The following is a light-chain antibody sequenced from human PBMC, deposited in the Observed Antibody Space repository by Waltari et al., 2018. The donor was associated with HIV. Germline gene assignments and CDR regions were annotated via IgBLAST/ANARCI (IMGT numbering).Light chain of an antibody. CDR3: HQYYTTPWA. Sequence: DIVLTQSPDSLAVSLGERATIKCKASQSDLYNSNSKNYLSWYQQRPGQPPKLLIYWASTRESGVPDRFSGSASGTDFTLTISGLQAEDVAVYYCHQYYTTPWAFGQGTKVEIK. CDR2: WAS. J-gene: IGKJ1*01. V-gene: IGKV4-1*01. CDR1: QSDLYNSNSKNY.